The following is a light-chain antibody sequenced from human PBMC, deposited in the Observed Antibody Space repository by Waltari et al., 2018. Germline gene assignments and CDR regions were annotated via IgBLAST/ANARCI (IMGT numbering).Light chain of an antibody. CDR2: SAS. V-gene: IGKV3-20*01. Sequence: EIVLTQSPGTLSLSPGERATLSCRASQSVRDNYLAWYQQKPGQAPRLLIYSASSRATDIPDRFIGSGSGTDFTFTISRLEPEDFAVYYCQQHGNSPLTFGGGTKVEIK. CDR1: QSVRDNY. CDR3: QQHGNSPLT. J-gene: IGKJ4*01.